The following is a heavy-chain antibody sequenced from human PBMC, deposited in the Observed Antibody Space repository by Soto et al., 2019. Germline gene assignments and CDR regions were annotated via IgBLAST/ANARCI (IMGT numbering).Heavy chain of an antibody. CDR3: VTAHALGFSNWFDP. CDR1: GYIFSANY. Sequence: QVILVQSGAEVQKPGASLKVSCKASGYIFSANYIHWVRQAPGQGLEWLGWINPHSGATNYAQKFLGRVTMSADTPASTAYMDLARLKSDDTAVYYCVTAHALGFSNWFDPWGRGTLVTVSS. CDR2: INPHSGAT. V-gene: IGHV1-2*02. D-gene: IGHD3-10*01. J-gene: IGHJ5*02.